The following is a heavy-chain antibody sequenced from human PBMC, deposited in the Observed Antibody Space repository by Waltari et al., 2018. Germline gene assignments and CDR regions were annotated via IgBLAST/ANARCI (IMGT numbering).Heavy chain of an antibody. V-gene: IGHV4-39*07. CDR2: IYYSGST. J-gene: IGHJ4*02. D-gene: IGHD1-7*01. CDR3: ASMVANWNYDY. Sequence: QLQLQESGPGLVKPSETLSLTCTVYGGSISSSSYYWGWIRQPPGKGLEWIGSIYYSGSTYFNPSRRRRVTISVDTSKNQFSLKLSSVTAADTAVYYCASMVANWNYDYWGQGTLVTVSS. CDR1: GGSISSSSYY.